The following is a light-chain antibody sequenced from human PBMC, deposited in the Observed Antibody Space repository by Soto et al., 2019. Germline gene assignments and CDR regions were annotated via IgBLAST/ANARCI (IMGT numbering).Light chain of an antibody. CDR3: TSYTSSNTPV. CDR1: SSDVGGYNY. Sequence: QSALTQPASVSGSPGQSITISCTGTSSDVGGYNYVSWYQQHPGKAPKLMIYEVNNRPSGVSNRVSGSKSGNTASLTISGLQAEDEADYYCTSYTSSNTPVFGGGTKVTVL. CDR2: EVN. V-gene: IGLV2-14*01. J-gene: IGLJ3*02.